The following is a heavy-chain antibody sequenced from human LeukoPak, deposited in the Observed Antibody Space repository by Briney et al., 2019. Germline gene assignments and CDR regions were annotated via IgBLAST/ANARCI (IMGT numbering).Heavy chain of an antibody. CDR1: GFTFSSYG. CDR2: ISYDGSNK. V-gene: IGHV3-30*03. D-gene: IGHD5-24*01. CDR3: APEGDGYILFDY. J-gene: IGHJ4*02. Sequence: GGSLRLSCAAPGFTFSSYGIHGVRQAPAKGLEWVAVISYDGSNKYYADSVKGRFTISRDNSKNTLYLQMNSLRVEDTAVYYCAPEGDGYILFDYWGQGTLVTVSS.